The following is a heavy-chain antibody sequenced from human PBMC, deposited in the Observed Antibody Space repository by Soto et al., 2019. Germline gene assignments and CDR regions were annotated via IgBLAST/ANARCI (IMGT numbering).Heavy chain of an antibody. Sequence: QVQLVQSGAEVKKPGSSVKVSCKASGGTFSSDSFSWVRQAPGQGLEWMGGIIPMFDTPIYAQKFQDRVTXTXXESTSTAYMQLSSLRSGDTAVYYCARSGGLDRDFNYWGQGSLVTVSS. J-gene: IGHJ4*02. V-gene: IGHV1-69*12. CDR1: GGTFSSDS. CDR3: ARSGGLDRDFNY. CDR2: IIPMFDTP. D-gene: IGHD2-15*01.